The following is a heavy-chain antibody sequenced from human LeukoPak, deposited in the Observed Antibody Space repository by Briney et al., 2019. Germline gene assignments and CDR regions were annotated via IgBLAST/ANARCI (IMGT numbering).Heavy chain of an antibody. D-gene: IGHD2-15*01. J-gene: IGHJ5*02. CDR3: ARDGRSLQYCSGGSCYSRWFDP. CDR2: IYYSGST. CDR1: GGSISSYY. V-gene: IGHV4-59*01. Sequence: SETLSLTCAVSGGSISSYYWSWIRQPPGKGLEWIGYIYYSGSTNYNSSLKSRVTISVDTSKNQFSLKLSSVTAADTAVYYCARDGRSLQYCSGGSCYSRWFDPWGQGTLVTVSS.